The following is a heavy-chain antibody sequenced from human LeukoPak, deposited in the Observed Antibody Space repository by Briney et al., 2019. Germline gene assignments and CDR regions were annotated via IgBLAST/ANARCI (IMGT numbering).Heavy chain of an antibody. CDR1: GGSISSYY. J-gene: IGHJ6*03. Sequence: SETLSLTCTVSGGSISSYYWSWIRQPPGKGLEWIGYIYYSGSTNYNPSLKSRVTISVDTSKNQFSLKLSSVTAADTAVYYCASNTGYGGNSGADYYYYMDVWGKGTTVTVSS. D-gene: IGHD4-23*01. CDR2: IYYSGST. CDR3: ASNTGYGGNSGADYYYYMDV. V-gene: IGHV4-59*01.